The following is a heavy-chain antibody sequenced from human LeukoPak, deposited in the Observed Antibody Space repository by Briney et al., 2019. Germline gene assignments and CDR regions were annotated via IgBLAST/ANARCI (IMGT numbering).Heavy chain of an antibody. CDR3: ASDLNPSGPAFDY. D-gene: IGHD6-19*01. V-gene: IGHV3-11*04. CDR2: ISSSGNTI. Sequence: GGSLRLSCAASGFTYTDYYMSWIRQAPGKGLEWLSYISSSGNTIYYADSVKGRFTISRDNAKNSLYLQMNSLRAEDTAVYYCASDLNPSGPAFDYWGQGTLVTVSS. J-gene: IGHJ4*02. CDR1: GFTYTDYY.